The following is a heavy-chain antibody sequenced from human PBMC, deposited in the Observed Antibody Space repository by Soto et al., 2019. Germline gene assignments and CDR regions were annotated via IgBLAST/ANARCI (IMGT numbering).Heavy chain of an antibody. Sequence: SETLSLTCTVSGGSISSYYWRWIRQPPGKGLKWIGYIYYSGNTNYNPSLKSRVTISLDTPKNQFSLKLSSVTAADTAVYYCARRAVRRVIFDYWGQGTLVTVSS. J-gene: IGHJ4*02. CDR1: GGSISSYY. V-gene: IGHV4-59*08. CDR3: ARRAVRRVIFDY. D-gene: IGHD3-10*01. CDR2: IYYSGNT.